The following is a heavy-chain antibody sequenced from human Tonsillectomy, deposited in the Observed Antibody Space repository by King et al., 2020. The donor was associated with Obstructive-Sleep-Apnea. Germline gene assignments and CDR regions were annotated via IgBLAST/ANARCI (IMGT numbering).Heavy chain of an antibody. CDR2: ISYDGSNK. Sequence: VQLVESGGGVVQPGRSLRLSCAASGFTFSSYGMHWVRQAPGKGLEWVAVISYDGSNKYYADSVKGRFTISRDNSKNTLYLQMNSLRAEDTAGYYCATGGSGYYFYWGQGTLVTVSS. D-gene: IGHD3-22*01. V-gene: IGHV3-30*03. CDR1: GFTFSSYG. CDR3: ATGGSGYYFY. J-gene: IGHJ4*02.